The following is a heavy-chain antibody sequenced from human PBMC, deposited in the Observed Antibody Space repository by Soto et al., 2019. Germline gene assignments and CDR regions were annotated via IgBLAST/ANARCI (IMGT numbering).Heavy chain of an antibody. CDR1: GFTFSSYG. D-gene: IGHD6-13*01. CDR2: ISYDGSNK. Sequence: GGSLRLSCAASGFTFSSYGMHWVRQAPGKGLEWVAVISYDGSNKYYADSVKGRFTISRDNSKNTLYLQMNSLRAEDTAVYYCAKGSAAGTKRTLDPWGQGTLVTVSS. J-gene: IGHJ5*02. CDR3: AKGSAAGTKRTLDP. V-gene: IGHV3-30*18.